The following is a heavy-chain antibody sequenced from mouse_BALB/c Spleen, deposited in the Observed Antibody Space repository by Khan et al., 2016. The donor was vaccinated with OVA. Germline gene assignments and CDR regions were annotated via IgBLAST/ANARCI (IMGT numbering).Heavy chain of an antibody. J-gene: IGHJ3*01. D-gene: IGHD2-14*01. CDR1: FYSIPRGS. V-gene: IGHV3-8*02. Sequence: DVQLQESGPSLVKPSQTLSLTFSFPFYSIPRGSFFWIRKFPVNKLEYMGYILYSGSTYYNPSLKSRISITRHTSQNQYYLQLNSVTTEDTATYYCARSTYRYAFAYWGQGTLVTVSA. CDR2: ILYSGST. CDR3: ARSTYRYAFAY.